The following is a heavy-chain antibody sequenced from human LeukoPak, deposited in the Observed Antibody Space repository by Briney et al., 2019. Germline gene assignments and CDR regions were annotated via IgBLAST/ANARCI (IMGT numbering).Heavy chain of an antibody. V-gene: IGHV3-23*01. CDR1: GFTFNNYA. D-gene: IGHD1-14*01. Sequence: GGSLRLSCAASGFTFNNYAMSWVRQAPGKGLEWVSTVSGSGAIAYYTDSDKGRFTISRDNSKNTLYLQMSSLTAKDTAVYYCAKGGLNRFDYWGQGTLVTVSS. CDR3: AKGGLNRFDY. CDR2: VSGSGAIA. J-gene: IGHJ4*02.